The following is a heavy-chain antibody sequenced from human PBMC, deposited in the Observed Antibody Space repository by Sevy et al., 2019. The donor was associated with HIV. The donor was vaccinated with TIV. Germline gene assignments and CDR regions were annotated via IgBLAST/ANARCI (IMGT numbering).Heavy chain of an antibody. CDR1: GFTFSNYG. D-gene: IGHD2-2*01. CDR3: AKDYRIYCSRSSCLFDY. J-gene: IGHJ4*02. V-gene: IGHV3-30*02. CDR2: IRYDGSNS. Sequence: GGSLRLSCAASGFTFSNYGMHWARQAPGKGLEWVAFIRYDGSNSYAADSVKGRFTISRDNSKNTLYLQINSLRAEDTAVYYCAKDYRIYCSRSSCLFDYGGQGTLVTVSS.